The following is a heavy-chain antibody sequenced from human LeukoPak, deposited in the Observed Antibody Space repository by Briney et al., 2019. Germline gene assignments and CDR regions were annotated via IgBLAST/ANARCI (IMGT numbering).Heavy chain of an antibody. CDR1: GFTFSSYA. CDR3: AKDLKLGDFNDY. V-gene: IGHV3-23*01. J-gene: IGHJ4*02. D-gene: IGHD3-16*01. CDR2: IGGSGGST. Sequence: PGGSLRLSCAASGFTFSSYAMSWVRQAPGKGLEWVSAIGGSGGSTYYADSVKGRFTISRDNSKNTLYLQMNSLRAEDTAVYYCAKDLKLGDFNDYWGQGTLVTVSS.